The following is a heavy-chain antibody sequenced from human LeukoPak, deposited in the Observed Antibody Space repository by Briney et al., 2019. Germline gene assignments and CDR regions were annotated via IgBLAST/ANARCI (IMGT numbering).Heavy chain of an antibody. CDR2: IYYGGST. CDR1: GGSISSSSYY. CDR3: ARGPVVTGSEFDY. D-gene: IGHD4-23*01. Sequence: PSETLSLTCTVSGGSISSSSYYWGWIRQPPGKGLEWIGSIYYGGSTYYNPSLKSRVTISVDTSKNQFSLKLSSVTAADTAVYYCARGPVVTGSEFDYWGQGTLVTVSS. J-gene: IGHJ4*02. V-gene: IGHV4-39*07.